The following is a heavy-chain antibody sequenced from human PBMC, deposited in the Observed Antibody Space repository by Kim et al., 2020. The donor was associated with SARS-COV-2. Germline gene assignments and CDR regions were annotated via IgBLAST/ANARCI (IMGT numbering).Heavy chain of an antibody. J-gene: IGHJ4*02. CDR2: MNPNSGNT. Sequence: ASVKVSCKASGYTFTNYDINWVRQATGQGLEWMGWMNPNSGNTGYAQKFKGRVTMTRSTSISTAYMELSSLSSEDTAIYYCARTYGDLDYWGQGTLVTVSS. D-gene: IGHD4-17*01. V-gene: IGHV1-8*01. CDR3: ARTYGDLDY. CDR1: GYTFTNYD.